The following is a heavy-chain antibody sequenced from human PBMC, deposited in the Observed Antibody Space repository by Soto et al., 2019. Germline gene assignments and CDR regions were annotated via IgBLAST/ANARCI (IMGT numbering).Heavy chain of an antibody. CDR1: GFTFRGYA. V-gene: IGHV3-23*01. Sequence: EVQLLESGGGLIQPGGSRRLPCAASGFTFRGYALSWFRRDPGKGLEWVSAMSGGGGSTYYADSVKGRLTISRDNSKNTLYLQMNSLRAEDTAVYYCARDRGAGAAPPAYWGQGTLVTVSS. D-gene: IGHD6-19*01. J-gene: IGHJ4*02. CDR2: MSGGGGST. CDR3: ARDRGAGAAPPAY.